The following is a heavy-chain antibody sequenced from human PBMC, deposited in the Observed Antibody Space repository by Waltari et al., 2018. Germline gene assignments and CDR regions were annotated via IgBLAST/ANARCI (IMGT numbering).Heavy chain of an antibody. Sequence: QVHLVQSGAEVKKPGSSVKVSCKAYGAPFGRFALAWVRQAPGQGLEWMGGLIPIFGTPNYAQEFQGRLTITADESANTVYMELGSLRPDDTAVYFCSRRQIGGPLDPWGQGTLVTVSS. J-gene: IGHJ5*01. CDR1: GAPFGRFA. V-gene: IGHV1-69*12. CDR3: SRRQIGGPLDP. D-gene: IGHD1-1*01. CDR2: LIPIFGTP.